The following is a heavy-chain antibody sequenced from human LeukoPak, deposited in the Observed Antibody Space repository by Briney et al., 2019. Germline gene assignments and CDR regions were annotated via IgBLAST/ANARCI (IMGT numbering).Heavy chain of an antibody. D-gene: IGHD6-13*01. CDR2: ISSSSIYI. CDR1: GFAFSSYT. V-gene: IGHV3-21*01. CDR3: ARFIAAPYYFDY. Sequence: GGSLRLSCAASGFAFSSYTMQWVRQAPGKGLEWVSSISSSSIYIYYADSVKGRFTISRDNAKNSLYLQMNSLRAEDTAVYYCARFIAAPYYFDYWGRGTLVTVSS. J-gene: IGHJ4*02.